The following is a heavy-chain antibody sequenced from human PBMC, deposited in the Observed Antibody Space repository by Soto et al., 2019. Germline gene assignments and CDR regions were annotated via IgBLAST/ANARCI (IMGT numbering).Heavy chain of an antibody. V-gene: IGHV2-26*01. CDR1: GFSLSNARMG. CDR2: IFSNDEK. CDR3: ARIFGYSYGRYYFDY. J-gene: IGHJ4*02. D-gene: IGHD5-18*01. Sequence: QVTLKESGPVLVKPTETLTLTCTVSGFSLSNARMGVSWIRQPPGKALEWLAHIFSNDEKSYSTSLKSRLTVSKDTSKSQVVLTMTNMDPVDTATYYCARIFGYSYGRYYFDYWGQGTLVTVSS.